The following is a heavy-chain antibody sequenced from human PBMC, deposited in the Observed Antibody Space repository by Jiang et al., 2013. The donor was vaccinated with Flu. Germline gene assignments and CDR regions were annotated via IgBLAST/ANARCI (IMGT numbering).Heavy chain of an antibody. CDR2: IIPIFGTA. Sequence: FSSYAISWVRQAPGQGLEWMGGIIPIFGTANYAQKFQGRVTITADESTSTAYMELSSLRSEDTAVYYCARGYCSGGSCYTPPYYYGMDVWGQGTTVTVSS. CDR3: ARGYCSGGSCYTPPYYYGMDV. J-gene: IGHJ6*02. CDR1: FSSYA. D-gene: IGHD2-15*01. V-gene: IGHV1-69*01.